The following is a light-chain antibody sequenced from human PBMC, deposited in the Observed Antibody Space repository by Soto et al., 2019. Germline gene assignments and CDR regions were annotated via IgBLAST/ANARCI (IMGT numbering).Light chain of an antibody. V-gene: IGKV3-11*01. CDR2: DAS. CDR1: QSVSSY. J-gene: IGKJ5*01. Sequence: EIVLTQSPATLSLSPGERATLSCRASQSVSSYLAWYQQKPGQAPRLLIYDASNRATGIPARFSGSGSGTDFTLTISSLEPEDFAVYYCQQRSNWPFSITFGQGTRWRL. CDR3: QQRSNWPFSIT.